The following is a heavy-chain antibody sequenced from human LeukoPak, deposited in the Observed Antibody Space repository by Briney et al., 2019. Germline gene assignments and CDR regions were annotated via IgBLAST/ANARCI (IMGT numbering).Heavy chain of an antibody. Sequence: PGGSLRLSCAASGFTFSSHAMSWVRQAPGKGLEWVSVIYSGGSTYYADSVKGRFTISRDNSKNTLYLQMNSLRAEDTAVYYCARGLGRDYGPKSNPFDYWGQGTLVTVS. CDR2: IYSGGST. V-gene: IGHV3-53*01. D-gene: IGHD4/OR15-4a*01. J-gene: IGHJ4*02. CDR1: GFTFSSHA. CDR3: ARGLGRDYGPKSNPFDY.